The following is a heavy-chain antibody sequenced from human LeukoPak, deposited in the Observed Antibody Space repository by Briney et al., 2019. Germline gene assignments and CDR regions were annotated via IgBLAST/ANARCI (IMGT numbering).Heavy chain of an antibody. J-gene: IGHJ4*02. CDR1: GFTFSSYA. D-gene: IGHD6-13*01. CDR2: VHYDGSNN. Sequence: GGSLRLSCAASGFTFSSYAMHLVRQAPGKGLEWVAVVHYDGSNNYYTDSVNGRFTISRDNSKNTRYLQMNTLRADDTAVYYCAKDHGSSDWYYFDYWGQGTLVTISS. V-gene: IGHV3-30*02. CDR3: AKDHGSSDWYYFDY.